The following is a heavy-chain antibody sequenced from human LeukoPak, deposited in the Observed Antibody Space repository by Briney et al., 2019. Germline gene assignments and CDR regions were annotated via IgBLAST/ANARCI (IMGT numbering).Heavy chain of an antibody. Sequence: PGGSLRLSCAASGFTVSRNYMSWVRQAPGKGLEWVSVLYSDGSTYHADSVKGRFTISRDNSKNTVYLQMNSLRAEDTAVYYCARGDGYNYFVHWGQGTLVTVSS. J-gene: IGHJ1*01. CDR3: ARGDGYNYFVH. CDR2: LYSDGST. V-gene: IGHV3-53*01. CDR1: GFTVSRNY. D-gene: IGHD5-24*01.